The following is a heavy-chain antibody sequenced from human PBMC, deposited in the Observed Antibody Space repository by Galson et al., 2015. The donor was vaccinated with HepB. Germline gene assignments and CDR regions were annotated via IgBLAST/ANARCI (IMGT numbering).Heavy chain of an antibody. CDR3: AREGDCSSTSCPYYYYYMDV. Sequence: CAISGDSVSSNSAAWNWIRQSPSRGLEWLGRTYYRSKWYNDYAVSVKSRITINPDTSKNQFSLQLNSVTPEDTAVYYCAREGDCSSTSCPYYYYYMDVWGKGTTVTVSS. J-gene: IGHJ6*03. V-gene: IGHV6-1*01. CDR1: GDSVSSNSAA. CDR2: TYYRSKWYN. D-gene: IGHD2-2*01.